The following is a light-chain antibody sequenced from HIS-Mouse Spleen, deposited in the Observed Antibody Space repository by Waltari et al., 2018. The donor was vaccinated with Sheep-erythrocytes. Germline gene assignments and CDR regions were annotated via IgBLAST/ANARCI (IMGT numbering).Light chain of an antibody. CDR1: IGRIASNY. CDR3: QSYDSSNQV. CDR2: EDN. Sequence: NFMLTHPHSVSESPGKTVTISCTRSIGRIASNYAQWYPQRPVSAPTTVIYEDNQRPSGVPDRFSGSIDSSSNSASLTISGMKTEDEADYCCQSYDSSNQVFGGGTKLTVL. V-gene: IGLV6-57*04. J-gene: IGLJ3*02.